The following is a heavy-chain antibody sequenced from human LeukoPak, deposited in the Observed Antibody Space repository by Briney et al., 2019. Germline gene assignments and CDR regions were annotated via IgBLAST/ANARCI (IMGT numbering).Heavy chain of an antibody. V-gene: IGHV1-69*13. Sequence: SVKVSCKASGGTFSYHAITWVRQAPGQGLEWMGGIIPIFGIPNYAQKFQGRVTITADESTSTGYMELNSLRAEDTAVYYCAKGGYSYGYAYWGQGTLVTVSS. CDR1: GGTFSYHA. CDR3: AKGGYSYGYAY. D-gene: IGHD5-18*01. CDR2: IIPIFGIP. J-gene: IGHJ4*02.